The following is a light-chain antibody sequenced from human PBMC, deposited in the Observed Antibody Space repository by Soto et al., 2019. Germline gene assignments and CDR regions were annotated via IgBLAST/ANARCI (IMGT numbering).Light chain of an antibody. V-gene: IGKV3-15*01. Sequence: EIVLTQSPATLSLSPGESATLSCRASQSVSSDLAWYQQTTGQAPRLLIYGESTRATGIPARLSGSASGTEFNLTISSLQPDDFATYYCQQYNNYSEACGQGTKVDIK. J-gene: IGKJ1*01. CDR3: QQYNNYSEA. CDR2: GES. CDR1: QSVSSD.